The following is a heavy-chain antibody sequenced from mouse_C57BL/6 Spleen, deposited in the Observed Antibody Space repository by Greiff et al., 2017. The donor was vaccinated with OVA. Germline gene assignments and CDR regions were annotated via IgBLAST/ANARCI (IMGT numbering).Heavy chain of an antibody. V-gene: IGHV1-82*01. CDR3: ARGDDGYYWYFDV. J-gene: IGHJ1*03. Sequence: QVQLQQSGPELVKPGASVKISCKASGYAFSSSWMNWVKQRPGKGLEWIGRIYPGDGDTNYNGKFKGKATLTADKSSSTAYMQLSSLTSEDSAVYFCARGDDGYYWYFDVWGTGTTVTVSS. CDR1: GYAFSSSW. D-gene: IGHD2-3*01. CDR2: IYPGDGDT.